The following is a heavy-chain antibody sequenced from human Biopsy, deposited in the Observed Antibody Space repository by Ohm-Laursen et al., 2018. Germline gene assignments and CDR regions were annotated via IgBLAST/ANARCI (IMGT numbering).Heavy chain of an antibody. V-gene: IGHV1-69*06. CDR1: GGTFSSYV. J-gene: IGHJ5*02. D-gene: IGHD1-26*01. Sequence: GSSVKVSCKASGGTFSSYVISWVRQAPGQGLEWMGRIIPTFDTPTYAPDFQGRVTFTADKSTGTAHLDLSRLRSEDTAIYYCAGGAANGNPYDHWGQGTLVTVSS. CDR2: IIPTFDTP. CDR3: AGGAANGNPYDH.